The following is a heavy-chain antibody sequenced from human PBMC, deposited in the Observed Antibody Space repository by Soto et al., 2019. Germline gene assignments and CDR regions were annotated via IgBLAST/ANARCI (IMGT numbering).Heavy chain of an antibody. D-gene: IGHD3-22*01. V-gene: IGHV4-59*01. CDR3: ARGQSSGYSRQGAFHM. Sequence: SETLSLTCTVSGGSISSYYWSWIRQPPGKGLEWIGYIYYSESTNYNPSLKSRVIISVDTSKNQFSLRLSSVTAADTAVYYCARGQSSGYSRQGAFHMWGQGTMVT. CDR1: GGSISSYY. CDR2: IYYSEST. J-gene: IGHJ3*02.